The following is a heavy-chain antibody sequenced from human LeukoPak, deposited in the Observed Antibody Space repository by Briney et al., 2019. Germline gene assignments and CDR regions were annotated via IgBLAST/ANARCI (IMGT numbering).Heavy chain of an antibody. D-gene: IGHD4-17*01. CDR2: IWYGGSNK. CDR1: GFTFSSYG. CDR3: ARKAITVTTFDY. V-gene: IGHV3-33*08. J-gene: IGHJ4*02. Sequence: GGSLRLSCAASGFTFSSYGMHWVRQAPGKGLEWVAVIWYGGSNKYYADSVKGRFTISRDNSKNTLYLQMSRLRGEDTAVYYCARKAITVTTFDYWGQGTLVTVSS.